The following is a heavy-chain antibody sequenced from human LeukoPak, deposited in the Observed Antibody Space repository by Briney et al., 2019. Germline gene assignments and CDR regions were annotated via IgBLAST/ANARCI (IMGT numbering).Heavy chain of an antibody. CDR2: INPNSGGT. CDR3: ARVPSYCSSTSCPGGVWFDP. Sequence: ASVKVSCKASGYTFTGYYMHWVRQAPGQGLEWMGWINPNSGGTNYAQKFQGRVTMTRDTSISTAYMELSRLRSDDTAVYYCARVPSYCSSTSCPGGVWFDPWGQGTLVTVSS. V-gene: IGHV1-2*02. J-gene: IGHJ5*02. D-gene: IGHD2-2*01. CDR1: GYTFTGYY.